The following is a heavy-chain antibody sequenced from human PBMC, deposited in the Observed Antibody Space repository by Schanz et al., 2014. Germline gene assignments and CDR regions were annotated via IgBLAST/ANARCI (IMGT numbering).Heavy chain of an antibody. Sequence: EVQLVESGGGLVQPGGSLRLSCLASGFAFSSYGMNWLRQAPGKGLEWVSAISGSGGSTYYADSVKGRFTISRDNSKSTLYLQMNSLRAEDTAVYYCAKGRFGELSAFDIWGQGTMVTVSS. CDR2: ISGSGGST. D-gene: IGHD3-10*01. CDR1: GFAFSSYG. V-gene: IGHV3-23*04. J-gene: IGHJ3*02. CDR3: AKGRFGELSAFDI.